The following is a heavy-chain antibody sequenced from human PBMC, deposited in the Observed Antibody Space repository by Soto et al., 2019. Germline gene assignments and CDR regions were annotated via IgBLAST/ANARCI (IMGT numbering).Heavy chain of an antibody. CDR3: ARDLYSGYGLFDD. Sequence: SETLSLTCTVSGGSISSGLYYWSWIRQHPGKGLEWIGYVYSSGSTYYNPSLQSRVSVSLDTSKNQFSLKLSSMTAADTAVYYVARDLYSGYGLFDDCGQGTLVPVSS. J-gene: IGHJ4*02. CDR1: GGSISSGLYY. V-gene: IGHV4-31*03. CDR2: VYSSGST. D-gene: IGHD5-12*01.